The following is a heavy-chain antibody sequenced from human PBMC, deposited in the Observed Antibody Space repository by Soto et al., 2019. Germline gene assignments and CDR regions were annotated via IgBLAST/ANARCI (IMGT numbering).Heavy chain of an antibody. CDR1: GFTFSSYT. V-gene: IGHV3-21*01. CDR2: IRSSSSYT. CDR3: AREGGSHPWGMDV. J-gene: IGHJ6*02. D-gene: IGHD1-26*01. Sequence: EVQLVESGGGLVKPGGSLRLSCAASGFTFSSYTMNWVRQAPGKGLEWVSSIRSSSSYTFYADSVKGRFTISRDNAKNSLYLQMDSLRGEDTAVYYCAREGGSHPWGMDVWGQGTTVTVSS.